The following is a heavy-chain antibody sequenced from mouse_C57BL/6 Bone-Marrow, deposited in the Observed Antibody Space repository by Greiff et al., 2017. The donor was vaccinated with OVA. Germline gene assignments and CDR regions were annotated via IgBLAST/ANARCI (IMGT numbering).Heavy chain of an antibody. CDR2: LDPENGAT. J-gene: IGHJ2*01. Sequence: VQLQQSGAELVRPGASVKLSCKASGFNIKDDYMNWVKQRPEQGLEWIGWLDPENGATASASKFQGKAPITADTASNTAYLQLSSLTSEDTAVYYCTDVYYFDYWGQGTTLTVSS. CDR1: GFNIKDDY. V-gene: IGHV14-4*01. CDR3: TDVYYFDY.